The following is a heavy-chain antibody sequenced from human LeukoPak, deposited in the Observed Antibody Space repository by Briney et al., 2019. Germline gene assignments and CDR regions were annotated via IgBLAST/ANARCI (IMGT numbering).Heavy chain of an antibody. CDR2: IIPILGIA. Sequence: GASVKVSCKASGGTFSSYAISWVRQAPGQGLEWMGRIIPILGIANYAQKFQGRVTITADKSTSTAYMELSSLRSEDTAVYYCARTLGPHAFDIWGQGTMVTVSS. CDR3: ARTLGPHAFDI. J-gene: IGHJ3*02. D-gene: IGHD7-27*01. V-gene: IGHV1-69*04. CDR1: GGTFSSYA.